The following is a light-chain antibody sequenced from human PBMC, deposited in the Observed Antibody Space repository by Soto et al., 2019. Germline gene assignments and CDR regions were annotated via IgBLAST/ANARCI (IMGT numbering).Light chain of an antibody. CDR2: DAS. CDR1: QSVSSY. V-gene: IGKV3-11*01. CDR3: EKREDWPWV. J-gene: IGKJ1*01. Sequence: ESLGTQSPATRSLERGEGATRSSRASQSVSSYLAWYQQKPGQAPRLLIYDASNRATGIPARFSGSGSGTDFTLAISSLEPEDFAIHYSEKREDWPWVFGQGTKVDIK.